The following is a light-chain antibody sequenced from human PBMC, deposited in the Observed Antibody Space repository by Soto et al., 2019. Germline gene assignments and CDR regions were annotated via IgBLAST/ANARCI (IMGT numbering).Light chain of an antibody. J-gene: IGKJ1*01. V-gene: IGKV3-20*01. CDR1: QSISSSD. CDR3: QQYSSSPLT. CDR2: DAS. Sequence: EIVLTQSPGTLSLSPGERATLSCRASQSISSSDLVWYQQKPGQAPRLLIYDASSRATGIPDRFSGSGSGTDFTLTISRLEPEDFAVYYCQQYSSSPLTFGQGTKVEIK.